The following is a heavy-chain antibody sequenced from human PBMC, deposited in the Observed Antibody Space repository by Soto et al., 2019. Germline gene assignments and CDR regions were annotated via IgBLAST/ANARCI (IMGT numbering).Heavy chain of an antibody. V-gene: IGHV4-34*01. Sequence: QVQLQQWGAGLLKPSETLSLTCAVYGGSFSGYYWSWIRQPPGKGLEWIGEINHSGSTNYNPSLKRRVTISVDTSKNQFSPKLSSVTAADTAVYYCARAVRGKLWFGKNGMDVWGQGTTVTVSS. CDR3: ARAVRGKLWFGKNGMDV. CDR1: GGSFSGYY. J-gene: IGHJ6*02. CDR2: INHSGST. D-gene: IGHD3-10*01.